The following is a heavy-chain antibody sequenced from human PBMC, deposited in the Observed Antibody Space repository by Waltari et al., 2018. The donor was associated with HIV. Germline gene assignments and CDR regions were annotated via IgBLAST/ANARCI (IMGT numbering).Heavy chain of an antibody. CDR1: GFTFSSSW. J-gene: IGHJ4*02. CDR2: INSDGSST. CDR3: ARAGRDGKLPPDY. D-gene: IGHD1-7*01. V-gene: IGHV3-74*01. Sequence: EVQLVESGVGLVQPGGSLRLSCAASGFTFSSSWTPWVRQAPGKGLVSVSRINSDGSSTSYADSVKGRFTISRDNAKNTLYLQMNSLRAEDTAVYYCARAGRDGKLPPDYWGQGTLVTVSS.